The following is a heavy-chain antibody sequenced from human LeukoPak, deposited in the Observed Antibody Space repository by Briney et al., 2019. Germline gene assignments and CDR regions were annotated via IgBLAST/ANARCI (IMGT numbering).Heavy chain of an antibody. CDR3: ARDLAGPPQEAFDI. V-gene: IGHV3-7*01. CDR1: GLTFSSYW. CDR2: IKQDGSEK. J-gene: IGHJ3*02. Sequence: GGXXRLSCAASGLTFSSYWMSWVRQAPGKGLEWVANIKQDGSEKHYVDSVTGRFTISRDNTKNSLYLQMNSLRADDTAVYYCARDLAGPPQEAFDIWGQGTMVTVSS.